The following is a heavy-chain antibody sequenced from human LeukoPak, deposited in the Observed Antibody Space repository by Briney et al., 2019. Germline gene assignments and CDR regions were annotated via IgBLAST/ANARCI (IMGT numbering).Heavy chain of an antibody. V-gene: IGHV4-4*02. Sequence: PSGTLSLTCAVSGASIRSSTNWWSWVRQPPGKGLEWIGEILHSGSTNYNPSLKSRVTMSADKSKNQFSLNLRSVTAADTAVYYCLYGGNFGDWVYWGQGTLVTVSS. CDR3: LYGGNFGDWVY. CDR2: ILHSGST. CDR1: GASIRSSTNW. J-gene: IGHJ4*02. D-gene: IGHD4-23*01.